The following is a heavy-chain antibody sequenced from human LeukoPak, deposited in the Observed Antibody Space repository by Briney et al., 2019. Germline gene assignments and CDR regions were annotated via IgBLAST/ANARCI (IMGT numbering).Heavy chain of an antibody. J-gene: IGHJ5*02. D-gene: IGHD3-22*01. CDR3: AKLRGSGYNNWFDP. CDR1: GFTFSRYA. Sequence: GGSLRLSCAASGFTFSRYAMSWVCQAPGKGLVWVSVISSTAGTIYYADSVKGRFTISRDNSKNTLYLQMNSLRAEDTAVYYCAKLRGSGYNNWFDPWGQGTLVTVSS. CDR2: ISSTAGTI. V-gene: IGHV3-23*01.